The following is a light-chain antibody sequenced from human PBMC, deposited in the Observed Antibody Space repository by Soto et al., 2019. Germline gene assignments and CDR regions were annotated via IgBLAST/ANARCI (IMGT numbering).Light chain of an antibody. V-gene: IGLV1-40*01. J-gene: IGLJ1*01. CDR2: GDT. CDR3: QSYDSSLVGV. CDR1: SSNIGAGYD. Sequence: QSVLTQPPSVSGAPGQRVTISCTGSSSNIGAGYDVHWYQQFLGTAPKLLIYGDTNRPSGVPDRFSGSKSGTSASLAITGLQAEDEAHYYCQSYDSSLVGVFGTGTKLTVL.